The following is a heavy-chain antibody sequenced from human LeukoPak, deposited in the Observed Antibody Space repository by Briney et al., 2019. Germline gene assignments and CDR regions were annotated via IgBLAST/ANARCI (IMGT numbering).Heavy chain of an antibody. J-gene: IGHJ4*02. D-gene: IGHD2-15*01. CDR3: AKMPENRYCSGGSCPDY. CDR2: ISGSGGST. CDR1: GFTFSSYA. V-gene: IGHV3-23*01. Sequence: GGSLRLSCAASGFTFSSYAMSWVRQAPGKGLEWVSAISGSGGSTYYADSVKGRFTISRDNSKNTLYLQMSSLRAEDTAVYYCAKMPENRYCSGGSCPDYWGQGTLVTVSS.